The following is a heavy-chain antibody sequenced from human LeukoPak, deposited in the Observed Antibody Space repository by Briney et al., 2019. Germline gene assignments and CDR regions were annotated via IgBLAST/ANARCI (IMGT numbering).Heavy chain of an antibody. CDR3: GKDHHDFWSGYLDY. Sequence: PGGSLRLSCAASGFTFRSFAMHWVRQAPDKGLEWVAIIWYDGTNKYYADSVKGRFTISRDNSKNTLYLQMNSLRAEDTAVYYCGKDHHDFWSGYLDYWGQGTLVTDSS. CDR2: IWYDGTNK. J-gene: IGHJ4*02. D-gene: IGHD3-3*01. V-gene: IGHV3-33*06. CDR1: GFTFRSFA.